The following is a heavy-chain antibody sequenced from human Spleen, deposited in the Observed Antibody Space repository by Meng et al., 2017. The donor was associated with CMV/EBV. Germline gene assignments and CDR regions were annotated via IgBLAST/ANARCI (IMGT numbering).Heavy chain of an antibody. CDR2: ISSSSSYI. Sequence: GESLKISCAASGFTFSSYSMNWVRQAPGKGLEWVSSISSSSSYIYYADSVKGRFTISRDNAKNSLYLQMNSLRAEDTAVYYCARSLIVGAAGDYWGQGTLVTVSS. CDR3: ARSLIVGAAGDY. J-gene: IGHJ4*02. D-gene: IGHD1-26*01. V-gene: IGHV3-21*01. CDR1: GFTFSSYS.